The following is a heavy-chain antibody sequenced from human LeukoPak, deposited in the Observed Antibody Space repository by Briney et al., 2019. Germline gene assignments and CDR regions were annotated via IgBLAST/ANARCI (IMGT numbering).Heavy chain of an antibody. CDR3: ARDPNLYSGTYDTY. D-gene: IGHD1-26*01. V-gene: IGHV3-23*01. Sequence: GGSLRLSCAASGFTFSSLAMHWVRQAPGKGLEWVSVISGSGGTTYYADSVKGRFTTSRDNSKNTLYLQMNRLRAEDTAVYYCARDPNLYSGTYDTYWGQGTLVTVSS. CDR1: GFTFSSLA. CDR2: ISGSGGTT. J-gene: IGHJ4*02.